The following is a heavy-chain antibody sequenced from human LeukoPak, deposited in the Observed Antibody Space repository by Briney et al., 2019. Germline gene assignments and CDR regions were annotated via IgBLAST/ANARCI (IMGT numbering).Heavy chain of an antibody. V-gene: IGHV3-53*04. CDR2: IYSGGST. J-gene: IGHJ6*02. CDR1: GFTVSSNY. Sequence: PGGSLRLSCAASGFTVSSNYMSWVRQAPGKGLEWVSVIYSGGSTYYADSVKGRFTISRHNSKNTLYLQMNSLRAEDTAVYYCARMDIVATFNYYYGMDVWGQGTTVTVSS. D-gene: IGHD5-12*01. CDR3: ARMDIVATFNYYYGMDV.